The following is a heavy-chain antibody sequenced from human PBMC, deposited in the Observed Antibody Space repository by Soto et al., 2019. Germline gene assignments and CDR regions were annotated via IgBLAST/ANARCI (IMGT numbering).Heavy chain of an antibody. V-gene: IGHV6-1*01. CDR3: ARSGIAAAGTRTHPYYFDY. J-gene: IGHJ4*02. D-gene: IGHD6-13*01. CDR1: GDSVSSNSAA. CDR2: TYYRSKWYN. Sequence: QVQLQQSGPGLVKPSQTLSLTCAISGDSVSSNSAAWNWIRQSPSRGLEWLGRTYYRSKWYNDYAVSVKSRITINPDTSKNQFSLQLNSVTPEDTAVYYCARSGIAAAGTRTHPYYFDYWGQGTLVTVSS.